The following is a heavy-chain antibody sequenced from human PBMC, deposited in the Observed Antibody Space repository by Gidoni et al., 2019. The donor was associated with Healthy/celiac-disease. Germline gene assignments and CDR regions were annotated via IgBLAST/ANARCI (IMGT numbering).Heavy chain of an antibody. V-gene: IGHV3-73*02. CDR2: IRSKANSYAT. J-gene: IGHJ2*01. CDR1: GFTSSGSA. D-gene: IGHD2-8*01. CDR3: TRHVDCTNGVCLYWYFDL. Sequence: EVQLVVSGGGLVQPGGSLKLACAASGFTSSGSAMLGVRQASGKGLGWVGRIRSKANSYATAYAASVKGRFTISRDDSKNTAYLQMNSLKTEDTAVYYCTRHVDCTNGVCLYWYFDLWGRGTLVTVSS.